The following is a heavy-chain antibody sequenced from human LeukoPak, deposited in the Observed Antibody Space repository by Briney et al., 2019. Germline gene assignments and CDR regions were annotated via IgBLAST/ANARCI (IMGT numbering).Heavy chain of an antibody. D-gene: IGHD1-26*01. Sequence: SGGSLRLSCAASGFIVGNNYVTWVRQAPGKGLEWVSSIYGGGATYYADSVRGRFTVSRDNAKNTVYLQMDSLRGEDTAVYYCAGDRRENWFDPWGQGTLVTVSS. CDR2: IYGGGAT. CDR3: AGDRRENWFDP. CDR1: GFIVGNNY. V-gene: IGHV3-53*01. J-gene: IGHJ5*02.